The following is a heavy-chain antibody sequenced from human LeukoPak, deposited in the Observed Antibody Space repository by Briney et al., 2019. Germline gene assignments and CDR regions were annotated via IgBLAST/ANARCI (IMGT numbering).Heavy chain of an antibody. CDR1: GFTFDDYA. CDR2: ISWSSGSI. J-gene: IGHJ4*02. V-gene: IGHV3-9*01. D-gene: IGHD3-22*01. CDR3: AKDKQGGDYYDSSGPFDY. Sequence: AGGSLRLSCAASGFTFDDYAVHWVRQAPGKGLEWVSGISWSSGSIAYAGSVKGRFTISRDNAKNSLYLQMNSLRAEDTALYYCAKDKQGGDYYDSSGPFDYWGQGTLVTVSS.